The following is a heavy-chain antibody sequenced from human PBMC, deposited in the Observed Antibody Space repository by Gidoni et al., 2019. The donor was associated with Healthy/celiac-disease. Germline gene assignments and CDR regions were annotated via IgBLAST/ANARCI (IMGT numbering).Heavy chain of an antibody. CDR3: ARDFSQITTMINFDP. J-gene: IGHJ5*02. CDR1: RLTFSSYV. Sequence: QVPLAESGGGGAQPGRSLRISCAESRLTFSSYVMHGVRQAPGKGLEWVAVIWYDGSNKYYADSVKGRFTISRDNSKNKLYLQINSLRAEDTAVYYCARDFSQITTMINFDPWGQGTLVTVSS. V-gene: IGHV3-33*01. CDR2: IWYDGSNK. D-gene: IGHD3-22*01.